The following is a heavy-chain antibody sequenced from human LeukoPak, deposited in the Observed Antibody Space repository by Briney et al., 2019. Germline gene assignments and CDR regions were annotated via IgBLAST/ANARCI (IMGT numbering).Heavy chain of an antibody. CDR1: GFTFSDYW. V-gene: IGHV3-7*01. D-gene: IGHD5-24*01. J-gene: IGHJ4*02. CDR2: IKQDGSEK. Sequence: GGSLRLSCAASGFTFSDYWMTWVRQAPGKGLEWVANIKQDGSEKYYLDSVKGRFTISRDNAKNSLYLQMNSLRAEDTAVYYCARDGDGYNVDYWGQGTLVTVSS. CDR3: ARDGDGYNVDY.